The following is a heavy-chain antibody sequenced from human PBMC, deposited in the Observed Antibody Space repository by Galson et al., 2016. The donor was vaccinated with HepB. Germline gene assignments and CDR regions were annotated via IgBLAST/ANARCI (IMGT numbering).Heavy chain of an antibody. CDR2: VHAGGST. D-gene: IGHD6-13*01. CDR1: GFSVSSKY. Sequence: SLRLSCAASGFSVSSKYISWVRQAPGKGLEWVPVVHAGGSTYFADSVKGRFTISRDNSKNTLYLQMNTLRAEDTAVYYCAGDPTYSSSWYGYFDYWGQGSTVTVSS. CDR3: AGDPTYSSSWYGYFDY. V-gene: IGHV3-66*01. J-gene: IGHJ4*03.